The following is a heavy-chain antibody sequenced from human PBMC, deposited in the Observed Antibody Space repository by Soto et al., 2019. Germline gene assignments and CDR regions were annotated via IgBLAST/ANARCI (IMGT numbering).Heavy chain of an antibody. D-gene: IGHD3-10*01. Sequence: SETLSLTCAVSGGSISSGGYSWSWIRQPPGKGLEWIGYIYHSGSTYYNPSLKSRVTISVDRSKNQFSLKLSSVTAADTAVYYCASKSYYSGMDVWGQGTTVTVSS. J-gene: IGHJ6*02. CDR3: ASKSYYSGMDV. CDR1: GGSISSGGYS. V-gene: IGHV4-30-2*01. CDR2: IYHSGST.